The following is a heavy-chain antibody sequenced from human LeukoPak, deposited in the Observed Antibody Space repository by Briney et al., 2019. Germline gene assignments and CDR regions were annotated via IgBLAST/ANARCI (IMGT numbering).Heavy chain of an antibody. Sequence: SETLSLTCTVSGGSISSGSYYWSWIRQPAGKGLEWIGRIYTSGSTNYNPSLKSRVTISVDTSKDQFSLKLTSVTAADTAVYFCARDRGHYWYFDIWGRGTLVTVSS. V-gene: IGHV4-61*02. D-gene: IGHD3-10*01. J-gene: IGHJ2*01. CDR3: ARDRGHYWYFDI. CDR2: IYTSGST. CDR1: GGSISSGSYY.